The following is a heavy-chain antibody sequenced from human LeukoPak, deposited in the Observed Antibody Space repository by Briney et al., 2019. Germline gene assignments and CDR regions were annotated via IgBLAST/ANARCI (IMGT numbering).Heavy chain of an antibody. CDR2: IWYDGSNK. V-gene: IGHV3-33*03. CDR3: VRRGLIVTEYLER. J-gene: IGHJ1*01. CDR1: GFTFSSYG. D-gene: IGHD3-10*01. Sequence: GRSLRLSCAASGFTFSSYGMHWVRQAPGKGLEWVAVIWYDGSNKYYADSVKGRFTISRDNAKNSLYLQMNSLRAEDTAVYYCVRRGLIVTEYLERWGQGTLVIVSS.